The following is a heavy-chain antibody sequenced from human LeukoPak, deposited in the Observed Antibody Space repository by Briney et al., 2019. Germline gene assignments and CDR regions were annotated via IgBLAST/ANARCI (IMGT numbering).Heavy chain of an antibody. J-gene: IGHJ3*02. CDR1: GGSFSGYY. CDR3: ARAGWNYDSSEAFDI. V-gene: IGHV4-34*01. CDR2: INHSGST. Sequence: SETLSLTCAVYGGSFSGYYWSWIRQPPGKGLEWIGEINHSGSTNYNPSLKSRVTISVDTSKNQFSLKLSSVTAADTAAYYCARAGWNYDSSEAFDIWGQGTMVTVSP. D-gene: IGHD3-22*01.